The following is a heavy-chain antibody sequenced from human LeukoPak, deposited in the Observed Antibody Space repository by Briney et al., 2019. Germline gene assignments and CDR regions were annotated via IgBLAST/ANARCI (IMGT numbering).Heavy chain of an antibody. J-gene: IGHJ4*02. D-gene: IGHD6-19*01. Sequence: SETLSLTCAAYGGSFSGYYWSWIRQPPGKGLEWIGEINHSGSTNYNPSLKSRVTISVDTSKNQFSLKLSSVTAADTAVYYCARGGSSGWYGRGFFDYWGQGALVTVSS. CDR1: GGSFSGYY. CDR2: INHSGST. V-gene: IGHV4-34*01. CDR3: ARGGSSGWYGRGFFDY.